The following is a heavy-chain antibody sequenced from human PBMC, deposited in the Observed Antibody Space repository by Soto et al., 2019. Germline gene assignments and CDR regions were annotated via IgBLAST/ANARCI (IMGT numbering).Heavy chain of an antibody. V-gene: IGHV4-31*02. CDR3: ASGHDAYKVRY. D-gene: IGHD1-1*01. J-gene: IGHJ4*02. Sequence: WTWIRQLPGKGLEWIGYIYYTGNTYYNPSLKSRPTISIDTSENQFSLKLTSVTAAHTAVYFCASGHDAYKVRYWGQGTLVTVSS. CDR2: IYYTGNT.